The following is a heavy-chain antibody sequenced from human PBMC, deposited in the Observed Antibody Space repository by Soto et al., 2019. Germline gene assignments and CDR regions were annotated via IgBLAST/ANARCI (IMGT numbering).Heavy chain of an antibody. CDR1: RGSLSSGDYY. J-gene: IGHJ3*02. CDR3: ARGLVPDSADIVVVVAALYDAFAI. V-gene: IGHV4-30-4*01. D-gene: IGHD2-15*01. CDR2: IYYSGST. Sequence: SETLSLTCTVSRGSLSSGDYYWSWIRQPPGKGLEWIGYIYYSGSTYYNPSLKSRVTISVDTSKNQFSLKLSSVTAADTAVYYCARGLVPDSADIVVVVAALYDAFAIWGLWTIFIV.